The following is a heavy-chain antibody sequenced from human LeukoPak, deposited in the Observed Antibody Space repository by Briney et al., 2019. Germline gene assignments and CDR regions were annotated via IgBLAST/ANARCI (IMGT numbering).Heavy chain of an antibody. CDR2: SNHSGST. Sequence: SETLSLTCAVYGGSFSGYYWSWIRQPPGKGLEWIGESNHSGSTNYNPSLKSRVTISVDTSKNQFSLKLSSVTAADTAVYYCARGGGSGWYLYNWFDPWGQGTLVTVSS. J-gene: IGHJ5*02. CDR3: ARGGGSGWYLYNWFDP. D-gene: IGHD6-19*01. V-gene: IGHV4-34*01. CDR1: GGSFSGYY.